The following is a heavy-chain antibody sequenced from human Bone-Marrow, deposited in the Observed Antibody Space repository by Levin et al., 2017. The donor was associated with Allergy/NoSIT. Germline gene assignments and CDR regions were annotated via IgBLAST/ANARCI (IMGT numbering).Heavy chain of an antibody. CDR1: GVTRTYW. CDR2: IDNDGTTT. CDR3: ARDMQYVLDV. Sequence: SGGSLRLSCALSGVTRTYWIHWVRHAPGKGLEWISHIDNDGTTTHVADSVKGRFTVSKDKAKNTVYLQMSGLRVEDTAVYYCARDMQYVLDVWGQGTTVTVSS. J-gene: IGHJ6*02. D-gene: IGHD2-2*01. V-gene: IGHV3-74*01.